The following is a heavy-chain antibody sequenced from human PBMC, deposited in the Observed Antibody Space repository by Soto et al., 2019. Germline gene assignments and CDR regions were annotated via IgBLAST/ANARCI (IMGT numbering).Heavy chain of an antibody. D-gene: IGHD3-3*01. J-gene: IGHJ3*02. CDR1: GYTFTSYG. V-gene: IGHV1-18*01. CDR2: ISAYNGNT. Sequence: ASVKVSCKASGYTFTSYGISWVRQAPGQGLEWMGWISAYNGNTNYAQKLQGRVTMTTDTSTSTAYMELRSLRSDDTAVYYCARDITIFGVVTAFDIWGQGTMVTVSS. CDR3: ARDITIFGVVTAFDI.